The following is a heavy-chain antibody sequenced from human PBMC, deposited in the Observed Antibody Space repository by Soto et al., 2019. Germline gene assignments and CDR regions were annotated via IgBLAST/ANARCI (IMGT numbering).Heavy chain of an antibody. Sequence: ASVKGYCKTSGYTITGYYGDLGRQAHEQGLEWMGWINPNSGGTNYAQKFQGWVTMTRDTSISTAYMELRSLRSDDTAVYYCARGWITIFGVVIRHDAFDIWGQGTMVTV. V-gene: IGHV1-2*04. CDR3: ARGWITIFGVVIRHDAFDI. J-gene: IGHJ3*02. CDR2: INPNSGGT. CDR1: GYTITGYY. D-gene: IGHD3-3*01.